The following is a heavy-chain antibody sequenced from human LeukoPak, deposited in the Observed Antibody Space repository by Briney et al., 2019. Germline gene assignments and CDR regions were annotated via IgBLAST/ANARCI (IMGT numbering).Heavy chain of an antibody. CDR3: ARRHGRCSDGSCYYPDY. V-gene: IGHV1-8*01. J-gene: IGHJ4*02. D-gene: IGHD2-15*01. Sequence: ASVKVSCKASGYTFTSYDINWVRQATGQGLEWMGWMNPNSGNTGYAQKFQGRVTMTRNSSITTAYMELSSLRSEDTVMYYCARRHGRCSDGSCYYPDYWGQGTLVTVSS. CDR2: MNPNSGNT. CDR1: GYTFTSYD.